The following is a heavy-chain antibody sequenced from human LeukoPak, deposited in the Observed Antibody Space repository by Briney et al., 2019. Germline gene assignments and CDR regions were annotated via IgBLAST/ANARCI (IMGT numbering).Heavy chain of an antibody. D-gene: IGHD3-22*01. CDR1: GSTFSTDA. J-gene: IGHJ4*02. Sequence: GRSLRLSCAASGSTFSTDAMHWVRQAPGKGLEWVAVISYDGSNKYYADSVKGRFTISRDNSKNTLYLQMNSLRAEDTAMYYCARDPGSDYYDSSGSFDYWGQGTLVTVSS. CDR2: ISYDGSNK. CDR3: ARDPGSDYYDSSGSFDY. V-gene: IGHV3-30*04.